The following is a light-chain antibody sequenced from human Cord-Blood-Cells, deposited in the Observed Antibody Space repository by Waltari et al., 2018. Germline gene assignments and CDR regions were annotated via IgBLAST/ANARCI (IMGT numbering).Light chain of an antibody. Sequence: DIVMTQSPDSLAVSLGERATIHCKSSQSVFYSSNNKNYLAWYQQKPGHPPKLLIYWASTRESGVPDRFRGSGSGTDFTLTISSLQAEDVAVYYCQQYYSTPWTFGQGTKVEIK. CDR2: WAS. V-gene: IGKV4-1*01. J-gene: IGKJ1*01. CDR3: QQYYSTPWT. CDR1: QSVFYSSNNKNY.